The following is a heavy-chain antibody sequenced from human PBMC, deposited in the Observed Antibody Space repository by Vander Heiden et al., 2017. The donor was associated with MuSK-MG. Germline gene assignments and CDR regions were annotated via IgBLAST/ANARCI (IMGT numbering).Heavy chain of an antibody. CDR3: AKTSCENYVDTLDY. V-gene: IGHV3-23*01. D-gene: IGHD5-18*01. CDR1: GFTFSNSA. CDR2: IRGRDGTT. Sequence: EVQLLESGGGLVRPGGSLRLSCAASGFTFSNSAMSWVRQAPGRGLEWVSGIRGRDGTTFYADSVMGRFTISRDNSKNTLFLQMNSLRADDTALYFCAKTSCENYVDTLDYWGQGTLVTVSS. J-gene: IGHJ4*02.